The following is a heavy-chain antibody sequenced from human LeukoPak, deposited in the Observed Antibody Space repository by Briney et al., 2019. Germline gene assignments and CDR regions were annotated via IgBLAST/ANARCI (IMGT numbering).Heavy chain of an antibody. Sequence: GGSLRLSCATSGFTFSNYWMSWVRQAPGKGLEWVSAISGSGGSTYYADSVKGRFTISRDNSKNTLYLQMNSLRAEDTAVYYCAKISSLRYFDWLFDYWGQGTLVTVSS. CDR3: AKISSLRYFDWLFDY. D-gene: IGHD3-9*01. J-gene: IGHJ4*02. V-gene: IGHV3-23*01. CDR1: GFTFSNYW. CDR2: ISGSGGST.